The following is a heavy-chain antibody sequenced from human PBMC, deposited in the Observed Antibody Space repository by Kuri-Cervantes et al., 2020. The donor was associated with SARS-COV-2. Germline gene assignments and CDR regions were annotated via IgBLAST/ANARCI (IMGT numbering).Heavy chain of an antibody. CDR3: AREDRSGSKRGFDY. Sequence: GESLKISCAASGFPFSSYGMHWVRQAPGKGLEWVAVIWYGGSNKYYADSVKGRFTISRDNSKNTLYLQMNSLRAEDTAVYYCAREDRSGSKRGFDYWGQGTLVTVSS. J-gene: IGHJ4*02. D-gene: IGHD6-19*01. V-gene: IGHV3-33*01. CDR2: IWYGGSNK. CDR1: GFPFSSYG.